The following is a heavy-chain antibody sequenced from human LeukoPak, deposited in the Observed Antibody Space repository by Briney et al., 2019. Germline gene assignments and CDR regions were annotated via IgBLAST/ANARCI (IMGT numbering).Heavy chain of an antibody. D-gene: IGHD4-17*01. V-gene: IGHV3-23*01. CDR3: AKCTTGNAHYPIDY. Sequence: GGSPRLSCAASGFTFCNYAISRVRQAPGKGLEWVSAVSASGDFTYYADSVKGRFTISRDNSRNTLYLQMNSLRAEDSAVFYCAKCTTGNAHYPIDYWGQGALVTVSS. CDR1: GFTFCNYA. CDR2: VSASGDFT. J-gene: IGHJ4*02.